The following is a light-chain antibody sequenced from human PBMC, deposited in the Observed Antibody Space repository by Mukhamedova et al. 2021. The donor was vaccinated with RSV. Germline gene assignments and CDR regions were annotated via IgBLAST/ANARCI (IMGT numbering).Light chain of an antibody. V-gene: IGLV2-23*01. CDR3: CSYAGSNTFV. J-gene: IGLJ1*01. CDR2: EDN. Sequence: MIYEDNKRPSGVSNRFSDSKSGYTASLAISGLQAEDEADYYCCSYAGSNTFVFGTGTRVTVL.